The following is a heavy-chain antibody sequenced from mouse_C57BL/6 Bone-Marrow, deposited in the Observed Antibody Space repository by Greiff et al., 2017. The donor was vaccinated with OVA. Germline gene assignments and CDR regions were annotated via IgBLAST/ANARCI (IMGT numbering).Heavy chain of an antibody. Sequence: QVQLQQSGPELVKPGASVKISCKASVSAFRLSLLNWVKQRPGKGLEWIGRIYPGDGDTNYNGKFKGKATLTADKSSSTAYMQLSSLTSEDSAVYFCARLGPYYSNYGFDYWGQGTTLTVSS. CDR3: ARLGPYYSNYGFDY. J-gene: IGHJ2*01. CDR1: VSAFRLSL. CDR2: IYPGDGDT. D-gene: IGHD2-5*01. V-gene: IGHV1-82*01.